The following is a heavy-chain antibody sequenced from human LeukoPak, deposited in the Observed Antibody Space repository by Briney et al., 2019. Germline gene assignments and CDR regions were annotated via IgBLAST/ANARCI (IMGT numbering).Heavy chain of an antibody. CDR3: ARDPGYYYYGMDV. V-gene: IGHV1-69*05. CDR2: IIPIFGTA. CDR1: GGTFSSYA. J-gene: IGHJ6*02. Sequence: SVKVSCKASGGTFSSYAISWVRQAPGQGLEWMGGIIPIFGTANYAQKFQGRVTITTDESTSTAYMELSSLRSEDTAVYYCARDPGYYYYGMDVWGQGTTVVVSS.